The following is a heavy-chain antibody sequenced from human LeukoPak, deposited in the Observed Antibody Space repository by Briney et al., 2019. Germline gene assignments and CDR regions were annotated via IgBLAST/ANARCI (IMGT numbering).Heavy chain of an antibody. V-gene: IGHV3-9*01. J-gene: IGHJ4*02. CDR2: ISWNSGSI. D-gene: IGHD1-14*01. CDR1: GFTFDDYA. CDR3: ARGHSTGCFDY. Sequence: GRSLRLSCAASGFTFDDYAMHWVRQAPGKGLEWVSGISWNSGSIGYADSVKGRSIISRDNAKNSLYLQMNSLRAEDTAIYYCARGHSTGCFDYWGQGTLVTVSS.